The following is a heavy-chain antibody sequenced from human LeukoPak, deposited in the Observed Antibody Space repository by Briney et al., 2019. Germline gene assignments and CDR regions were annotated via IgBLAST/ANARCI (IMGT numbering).Heavy chain of an antibody. Sequence: PSETLSLTCTVSGGSVIGYCWSWIRQSPGMGLEWIGFIYYSGSTSYNPSLKSRVTISVDTSKNQFSLKLSSVTAADTAVYYCARHLYGDFHWGQGTLVTVSS. CDR3: ARHLYGDFH. J-gene: IGHJ4*02. CDR1: GGSVIGYC. D-gene: IGHD4-17*01. CDR2: IYYSGST. V-gene: IGHV4-59*08.